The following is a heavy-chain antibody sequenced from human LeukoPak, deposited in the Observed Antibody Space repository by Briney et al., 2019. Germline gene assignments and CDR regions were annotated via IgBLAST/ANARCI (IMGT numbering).Heavy chain of an antibody. J-gene: IGHJ3*02. CDR1: GGSFSGYY. CDR2: IYHSGST. CDR3: ARDLTVTTSAFDI. Sequence: PSETLSLTCAVYGGSFSGYYWSWIRQPPGKGLEWIGQIYHSGSTKYNGSLKSRVTISVDTSKNQFSLKLNSVTAADTAVYYCARDLTVTTSAFDIWGQGTMVTVSS. V-gene: IGHV4-34*01. D-gene: IGHD4-17*01.